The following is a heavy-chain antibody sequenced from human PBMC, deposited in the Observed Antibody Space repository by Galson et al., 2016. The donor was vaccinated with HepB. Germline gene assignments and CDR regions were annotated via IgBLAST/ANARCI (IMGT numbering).Heavy chain of an antibody. CDR2: ISSTSKYQ. Sequence: SLRLSCAASGFTFSHYTMSWVRRAPGKGLEWVSSISSTSKYQSYADSVRGRFIISRDTAKTSLDLQMNSLRAEDSAIYYCARVSFFRAFDIWGQGTMVTVSS. V-gene: IGHV3-21*01. CDR1: GFTFSHYT. J-gene: IGHJ3*02. D-gene: IGHD2/OR15-2a*01. CDR3: ARVSFFRAFDI.